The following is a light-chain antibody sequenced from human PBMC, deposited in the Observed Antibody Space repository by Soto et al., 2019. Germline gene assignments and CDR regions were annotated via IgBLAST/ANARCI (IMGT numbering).Light chain of an antibody. V-gene: IGKV1-13*02. CDR2: DAS. CDR1: QGFSSA. Sequence: AVQLTQSPSSLSASVRDRVTITCRASQGFSSALAWYQQEPGKAPKLLIYDASNLESGVPSRFSGSGSGTDFTLTISSLQPEDFATYYCQQFNSYPLTFGGGTKVEIK. J-gene: IGKJ4*01. CDR3: QQFNSYPLT.